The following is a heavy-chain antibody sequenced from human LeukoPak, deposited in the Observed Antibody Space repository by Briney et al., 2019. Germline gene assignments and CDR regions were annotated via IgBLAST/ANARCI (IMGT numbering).Heavy chain of an antibody. D-gene: IGHD6-19*01. Sequence: ASVKLSCKASGYTFTCYYMHWVRQAPGQGLEWMGWINPNSGGTNYAQKFQGRVTMTRDTSISTAYMELSSLRSDDTAVYYCARGTYGSGWRYYYYYYMDVWGKGTTVTVSS. CDR1: GYTFTCYY. CDR3: ARGTYGSGWRYYYYYYMDV. V-gene: IGHV1-2*02. J-gene: IGHJ6*03. CDR2: INPNSGGT.